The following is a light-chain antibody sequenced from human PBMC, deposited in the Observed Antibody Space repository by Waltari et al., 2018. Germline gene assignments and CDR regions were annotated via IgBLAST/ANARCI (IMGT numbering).Light chain of an antibody. CDR3: QSYDSSLSGVV. CDR2: GTR. CDR1: SSNIGAGYD. J-gene: IGLJ2*01. V-gene: IGLV1-40*01. Sequence: QSVLTQPPSVSGAPGQRVTISCTGSSSNIGAGYDVHWYQQLPGTAPKLLIYGTRHRPPGVPDRFSGSKSGTSASLAITGLQAEDEADYYCQSYDSSLSGVVFGGGTKLTVL.